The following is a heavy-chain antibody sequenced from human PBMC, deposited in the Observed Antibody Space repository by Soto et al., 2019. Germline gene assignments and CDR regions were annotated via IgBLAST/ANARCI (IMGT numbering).Heavy chain of an antibody. V-gene: IGHV3-30*03. J-gene: IGHJ6*02. CDR2: MSYDGRIE. Sequence: QVQLVESGGGVVQPGRSLRLSRAASGFSLRDYGMHWVRQAPGKGLTWVAVMSYDGRIEYFADSVKGRFTISRDTSKNTLYLQMNSLRAEDTAVYYCARDLIAFDWFNGMDVWGQGTTVAVSS. CDR1: GFSLRDYG. CDR3: ARDLIAFDWFNGMDV. D-gene: IGHD3-9*01.